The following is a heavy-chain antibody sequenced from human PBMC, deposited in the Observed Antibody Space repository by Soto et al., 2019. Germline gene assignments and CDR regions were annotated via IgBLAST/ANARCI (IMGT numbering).Heavy chain of an antibody. V-gene: IGHV6-1*01. Sequence: TLSLTCAISGDSLSSNSWNWIRQSSSRGLEWLGRTYYRSKWYNDYAISVKSRITINPDTSRTQFSLQLNSVTPEDTAVYYCARGVAMIVVVNSLDFEAFDIWGQGTMVTVSS. CDR3: ARGVAMIVVVNSLDFEAFDI. CDR1: GDSLSSNS. J-gene: IGHJ3*02. CDR2: TYYRSKWYN. D-gene: IGHD3-22*01.